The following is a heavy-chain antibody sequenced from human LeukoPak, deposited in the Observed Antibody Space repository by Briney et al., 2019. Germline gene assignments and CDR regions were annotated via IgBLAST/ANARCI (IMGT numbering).Heavy chain of an antibody. V-gene: IGHV4-34*01. J-gene: IGHJ4*02. CDR1: GGSFSGYY. Sequence: SETLSLTCAVYGGSFSGYYWSWIRQPPGKGLEWIGEINHSGSTNYNPSLKSRVTISVDTSKNQFSLKLSSVTAADTAVYYCARGIGTPLGSIDYWGQGTLVTVSS. CDR3: ARGIGTPLGSIDY. CDR2: INHSGST. D-gene: IGHD6-13*01.